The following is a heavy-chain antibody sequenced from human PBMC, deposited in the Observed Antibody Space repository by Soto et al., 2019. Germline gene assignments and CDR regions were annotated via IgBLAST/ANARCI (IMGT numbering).Heavy chain of an antibody. J-gene: IGHJ6*02. D-gene: IGHD6-13*01. CDR2: ISYDGSNK. CDR3: ARDRKSSSWQYYYYYYGMDV. Sequence: RLSCAASGFTFSSYAMHWVRQAPGKGLEWVAVISYDGSNKYYADSVKGRFTISRDNSKNTLYLQMNGLRAEDTAVYYCARDRKSSSWQYYYYYYGMDVWGQGTTVTVSS. CDR1: GFTFSSYA. V-gene: IGHV3-30-3*01.